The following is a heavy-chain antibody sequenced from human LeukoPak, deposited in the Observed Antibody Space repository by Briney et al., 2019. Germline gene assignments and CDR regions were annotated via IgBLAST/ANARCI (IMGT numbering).Heavy chain of an antibody. D-gene: IGHD6-19*01. J-gene: IGHJ4*02. CDR3: VRGSGWFFSL. V-gene: IGHV3-7*01. CDR1: QFSISYDW. Sequence: PGGSLRLSCAASQFSISYDWMHWVRQAPGKGLEWVASIKEDGRDIHYLDSVKGRFSISRDNAKNSLYLEMNTLRAEDTAVYYCVRGSGWFFSLWGQGSLVTVSS. CDR2: IKEDGRDI.